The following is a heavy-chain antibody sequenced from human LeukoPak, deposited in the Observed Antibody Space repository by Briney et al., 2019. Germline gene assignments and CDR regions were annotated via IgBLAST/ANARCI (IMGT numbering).Heavy chain of an antibody. Sequence: GGSLRLSCAAPGFTFSSYEMNWVRQAPGKGLEWVSYISSSGSTIYYADSVKGRFTISRDNAKNSLYLQMNSLRAEDTAVYYCARASARYYYDSSGYYQYWGQGTLVTVSS. CDR2: ISSSGSTI. D-gene: IGHD3-22*01. CDR3: ARASARYYYDSSGYYQY. J-gene: IGHJ4*02. V-gene: IGHV3-48*03. CDR1: GFTFSSYE.